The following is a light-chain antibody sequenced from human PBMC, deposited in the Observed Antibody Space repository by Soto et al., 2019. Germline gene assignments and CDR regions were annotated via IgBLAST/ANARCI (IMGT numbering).Light chain of an antibody. V-gene: IGLV1-47*01. Sequence: QSVLTQPPSASGTPGQRVTISCSGSSSNIESNYVYWYQQLPGTAPKVVIYRNNQRPSGVPDRFSGSKSGTSASLAISGLRSEDEADYYCAAWDDSLSGVVFGGGTKLTVL. J-gene: IGLJ2*01. CDR1: SSNIESNY. CDR2: RNN. CDR3: AAWDDSLSGVV.